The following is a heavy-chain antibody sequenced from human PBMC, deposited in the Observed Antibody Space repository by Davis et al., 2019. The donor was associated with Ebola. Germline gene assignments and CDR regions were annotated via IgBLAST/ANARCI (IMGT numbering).Heavy chain of an antibody. CDR3: ARDQSRQQLLNYGMDV. Sequence: GESLKISCAASGFTFSSYAMHWVRQAPGKGLEWVAVISYDGSNKYYADSVKGRFTISRDNSKNTLYLQMNSLRAEDTAVYYCARDQSRQQLLNYGMDVWGQGTTVTVSS. J-gene: IGHJ6*02. CDR2: ISYDGSNK. D-gene: IGHD6-13*01. CDR1: GFTFSSYA. V-gene: IGHV3-30-3*01.